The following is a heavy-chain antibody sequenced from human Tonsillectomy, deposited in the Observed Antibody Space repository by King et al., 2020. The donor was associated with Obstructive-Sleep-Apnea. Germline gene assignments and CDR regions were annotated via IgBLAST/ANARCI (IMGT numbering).Heavy chain of an antibody. V-gene: IGHV3-9*01. Sequence: EVQLVESGGGLVQPGRSLRLSCAASGFTFDDYAMHWVRQAPGKGLEWVSGISWNSGSIGYADSVKGRFTISRDNAKNSLYLQMNSLRAEDTALYYCAKDMGYSSSWYGVFDYWGQGTLVTVSS. J-gene: IGHJ4*02. CDR3: AKDMGYSSSWYGVFDY. CDR2: ISWNSGSI. D-gene: IGHD6-13*01. CDR1: GFTFDDYA.